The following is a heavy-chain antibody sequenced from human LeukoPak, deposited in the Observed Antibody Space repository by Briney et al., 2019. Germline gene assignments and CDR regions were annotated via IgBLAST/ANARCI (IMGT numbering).Heavy chain of an antibody. V-gene: IGHV4-30-4*01. CDR1: GGSISSGDYY. J-gene: IGHJ6*02. Sequence: PSQTLSLTCTVSGGSISSGDYYWRWIRQPPGKGLEWIGYIYYSGSTYYNPSLKSRVTISVDTSKNQFSLKLSSVTAADTAVYYCARDLSTDSNYAYGMDVWGQGTTVTVSS. CDR3: ARDLSTDSNYAYGMDV. D-gene: IGHD4-11*01. CDR2: IYYSGST.